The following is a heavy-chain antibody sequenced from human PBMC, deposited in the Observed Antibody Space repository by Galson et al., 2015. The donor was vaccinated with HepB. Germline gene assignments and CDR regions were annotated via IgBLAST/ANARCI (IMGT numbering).Heavy chain of an antibody. CDR3: ARTIFGVVSDGFDI. J-gene: IGHJ3*02. CDR2: INAGNGDT. D-gene: IGHD3-3*01. V-gene: IGHV1-3*01. CDR1: GYTFTSYA. Sequence: SVKVSCKASGYTFTSYAIHWVRQAPGQRLEWMGWINAGNGDTKYSQQFQGRVTITRDTSATTAYMELGSLTSEDTAVFYCARTIFGVVSDGFDIWGQGTMVTVSP.